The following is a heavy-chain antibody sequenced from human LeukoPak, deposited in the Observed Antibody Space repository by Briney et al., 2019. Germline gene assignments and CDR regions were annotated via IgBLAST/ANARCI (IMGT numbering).Heavy chain of an antibody. V-gene: IGHV1-2*06. CDR2: INPNSGGT. CDR1: GYTFTGYY. CDR3: ARDRSIYSAFDI. D-gene: IGHD1-26*01. J-gene: IGHJ3*02. Sequence: ASVKVSCKASGYTFTGYYMHWVRQAPGQGLGWMGRINPNSGGTNYAQKFQGRVTMTRDTSISTAYMELSRLRSDDTAVYYCARDRSIYSAFDIWGQGAMVTVSS.